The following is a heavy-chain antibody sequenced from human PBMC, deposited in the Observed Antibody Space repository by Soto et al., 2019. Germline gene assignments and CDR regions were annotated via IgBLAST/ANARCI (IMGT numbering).Heavy chain of an antibody. D-gene: IGHD2-15*01. CDR3: ARDKLLDY. J-gene: IGHJ4*02. CDR2: IYYSGST. V-gene: IGHV4-59*01. Sequence: SETLSLTCTVSGGSISSYYWSWIRQPPGKGLEWIGYIYYSGSTNYNPSLKSRVTISVDTSKNQFSLKLSSVTAADTAVYYCARDKLLDYWGQGTLVTVSS. CDR1: GGSISSYY.